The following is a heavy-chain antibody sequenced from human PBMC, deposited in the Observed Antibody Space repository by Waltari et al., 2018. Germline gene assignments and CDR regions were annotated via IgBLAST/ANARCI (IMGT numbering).Heavy chain of an antibody. CDR3: ARDYIYGGFFED. V-gene: IGHV3-48*03. CDR2: ISGSGNTI. CDR1: GFTFSSSG. Sequence: DVQLVESGGGLVQPGGSMRLSFAASGFTFSSSGMHWVRQAPGKGLEWVSYISGSGNTIAYGDSLKGRFTVSRDNAQNSLFLQMHSLRADDTAVYYCARDYIYGGFFEDWGQGSLVTVSS. J-gene: IGHJ4*02. D-gene: IGHD3-3*01.